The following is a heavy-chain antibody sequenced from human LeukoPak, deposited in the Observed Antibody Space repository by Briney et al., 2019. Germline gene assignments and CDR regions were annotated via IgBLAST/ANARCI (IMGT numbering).Heavy chain of an antibody. D-gene: IGHD2-15*01. CDR1: GGSFSGYY. Sequence: SETLSLTCAVYGGSFSGYYWSWIRQPPGKELEWIGEINHSGSTNYNPSLKSRVTISVDTSKNQFSLKLSSVTAADTAVYYCAREGVVGAYGHFDYWGQGTLVTVSS. CDR2: INHSGST. V-gene: IGHV4-34*01. J-gene: IGHJ4*02. CDR3: AREGVVGAYGHFDY.